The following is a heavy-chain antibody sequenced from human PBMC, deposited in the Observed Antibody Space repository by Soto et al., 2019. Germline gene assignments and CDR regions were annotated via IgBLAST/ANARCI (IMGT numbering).Heavy chain of an antibody. Sequence: GGSLRLSCAASGFTFSSYAMHWVRQAPGKGLEWVAVISYDGSNKYYADSVKGRFTISRDNSKNTLYLQMNSLRAEDTAVYYCARVGSSSSPASGTPWWYYGMDVWGQGTTVTVSS. V-gene: IGHV3-30-3*01. CDR3: ARVGSSSSPASGTPWWYYGMDV. J-gene: IGHJ6*02. D-gene: IGHD6-6*01. CDR1: GFTFSSYA. CDR2: ISYDGSNK.